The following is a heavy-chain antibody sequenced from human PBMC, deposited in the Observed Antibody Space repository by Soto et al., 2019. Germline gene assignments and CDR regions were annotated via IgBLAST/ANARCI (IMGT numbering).Heavy chain of an antibody. CDR3: ARGILTGGKWLDP. Sequence: QVQLVESGGAVVQPGRSLRLSCAASGYTFSSYAVHWVRQAPGRGLEWVAIIWYDGSEKYYADSVKGRFTISRDNSRNTRYLQMNSLRVEDTARYYCARGILTGGKWLDPWGQGTRVTVSS. J-gene: IGHJ5*02. D-gene: IGHD3-9*01. V-gene: IGHV3-33*01. CDR1: GYTFSSYA. CDR2: IWYDGSEK.